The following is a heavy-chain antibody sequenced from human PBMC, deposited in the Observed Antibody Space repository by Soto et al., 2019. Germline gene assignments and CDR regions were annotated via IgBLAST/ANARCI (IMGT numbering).Heavy chain of an antibody. D-gene: IGHD3-10*01. CDR2: ISAHGGP. Sequence: QVQLQESGPGLVKPAETLSLTCTSYGDSVSNYDWTWIRQPAGKGLEWIGHISAHGGPTYNPSLKRRVTLSFGTSKNQGSLTLDSVTAMDKAVYYSAGAYGTGRSYDHWGPGTLVPVSS. CDR3: AGAYGTGRSYDH. J-gene: IGHJ4*02. CDR1: GDSVSNYD. V-gene: IGHV4-4*07.